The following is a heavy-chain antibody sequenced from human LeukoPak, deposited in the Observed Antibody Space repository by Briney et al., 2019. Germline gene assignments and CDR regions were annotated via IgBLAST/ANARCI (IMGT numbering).Heavy chain of an antibody. CDR3: ARDYGDYVAYYGMDV. V-gene: IGHV1-18*01. J-gene: IGHJ6*02. CDR1: GYTFTSYG. D-gene: IGHD4-17*01. CDR2: ISAYNGNT. Sequence: ASVKVSCKASGYTFTSYGISWVRQAPGQGLEWMGWISAYNGNTNYAQKLQGRVTMTTDTSTSTAYMELRSLRSEDTAVYYCARDYGDYVAYYGMDVWGQGTTVTVSS.